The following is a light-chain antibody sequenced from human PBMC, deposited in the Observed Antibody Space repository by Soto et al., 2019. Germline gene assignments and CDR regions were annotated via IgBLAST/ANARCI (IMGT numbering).Light chain of an antibody. CDR2: KAS. CDR3: QQYDTYWWT. J-gene: IGKJ1*01. V-gene: IGKV1-5*03. Sequence: DIQMTQSPSTLSASVGDRVTITCRASQTISSWLAWYQQKPGKAPKLLIYKASNLETGVPLTFSGSGSGTEFTLTISSLQPDDFATYYCQQYDTYWWTFGQGTKVEI. CDR1: QTISSW.